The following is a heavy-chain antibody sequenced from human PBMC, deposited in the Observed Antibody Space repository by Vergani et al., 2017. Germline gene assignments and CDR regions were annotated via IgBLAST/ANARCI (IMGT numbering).Heavy chain of an antibody. Sequence: QVQLVQSGAEVKKPGASVKVSCKASGYTFTSYDINWVRQATGQGLEWMGWMNPNSGNTGYAQKFQGRVTMTRNTSISTAYMELSSLRSEDTAVYYGAGGELAPGGIQLRALVSHPNPEDVWGQGTTVTVSS. D-gene: IGHD5-18*01. J-gene: IGHJ6*02. CDR3: AGGELAPGGIQLRALVSHPNPEDV. CDR1: GYTFTSYD. CDR2: MNPNSGNT. V-gene: IGHV1-8*01.